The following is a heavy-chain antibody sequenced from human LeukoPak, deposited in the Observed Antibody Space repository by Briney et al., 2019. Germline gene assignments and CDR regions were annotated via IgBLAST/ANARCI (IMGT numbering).Heavy chain of an antibody. CDR2: IILIFGSA. V-gene: IGHV1-69*13. J-gene: IGHJ4*02. CDR1: GGTFSSYA. D-gene: IGHD6-13*01. Sequence: SVKVSCKASGGTFSSYAISWVRQAPGQGLEWMGGIILIFGSATYAQKFEGRVTITANESKGPAYMALAKLRSEDTAVYYCAGGIAAAGTPPDYWGQGTLVTVSS. CDR3: AGGIAAAGTPPDY.